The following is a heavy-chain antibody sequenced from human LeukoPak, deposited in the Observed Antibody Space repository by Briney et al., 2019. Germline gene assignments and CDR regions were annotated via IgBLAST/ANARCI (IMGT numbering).Heavy chain of an antibody. CDR1: GDSVSSNTAA. D-gene: IGHD6-13*01. Sequence: SQTLSLTCAISGDSVSSNTAAWNWIRQSPSRGLEWLGRTYYRSKWFNDYSVSVRSRITINPDTSKNQFSLQLNSVTPEDTAVYYCSRNTPSGYYFDYWGRGTLVTVSS. CDR3: SRNTPSGYYFDY. J-gene: IGHJ4*02. CDR2: TYYRSKWFN. V-gene: IGHV6-1*01.